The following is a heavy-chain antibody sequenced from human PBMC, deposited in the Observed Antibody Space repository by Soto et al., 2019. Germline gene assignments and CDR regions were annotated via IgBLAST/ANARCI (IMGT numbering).Heavy chain of an antibody. D-gene: IGHD3-3*01. V-gene: IGHV3-30-3*01. J-gene: IGHJ2*01. CDR3: ARSRVIDDFWSGYWYFDL. CDR1: GFTFSSYA. Sequence: GGSLRLSCAASGFTFSSYAMHWVRQAPGKGLEWVAVISCDGSNKYYADSVKGRFTISRDNSKNTLYLQMNSLRAEDTAVYYCARSRVIDDFWSGYWYFDLWGRGTLVTVSS. CDR2: ISCDGSNK.